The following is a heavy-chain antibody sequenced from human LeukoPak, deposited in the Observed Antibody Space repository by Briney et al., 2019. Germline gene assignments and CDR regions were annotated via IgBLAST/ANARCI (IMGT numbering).Heavy chain of an antibody. CDR3: AREGGITMVRGVKYNWFDR. CDR2: IIPIFGTA. D-gene: IGHD3-10*01. J-gene: IGHJ5*02. CDR1: GGTFISYA. V-gene: IGHV1-69*13. Sequence: SPKVSCKAPGGTFISYAISRVRQAPGEGRGRMGGIIPIFGTASYAQKFQGRVTITADESTSTAYMELSSLRSEDTAVYYCAREGGITMVRGVKYNWFDRWGQGTLVTVSS.